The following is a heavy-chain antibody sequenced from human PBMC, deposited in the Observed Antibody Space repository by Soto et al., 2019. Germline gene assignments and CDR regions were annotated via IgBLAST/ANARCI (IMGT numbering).Heavy chain of an antibody. CDR2: ISSAVNT. J-gene: IGHJ4*02. Sequence: GGSLRLSCAGSGFTLSNYAMSWVRQAPGKGLEWVSAISSAVNTYYADSVKGRFTISRDNSKNTLSLQMNSLRAEDTAVYYCAKQVRDGTSSPYYFDYWGQGTLVTVSS. CDR3: AKQVRDGTSSPYYFDY. CDR1: GFTLSNYA. D-gene: IGHD6-6*01. V-gene: IGHV3-23*01.